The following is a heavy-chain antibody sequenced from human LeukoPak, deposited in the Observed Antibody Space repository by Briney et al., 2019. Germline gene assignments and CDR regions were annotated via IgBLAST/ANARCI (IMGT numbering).Heavy chain of an antibody. CDR2: ISGSGGST. CDR3: VPQRPPYHDILSGYYEPFDY. Sequence: PGGSLRLSCAASGFTFSSYAMSWVRQAPGKGLEWVSAISGSGGSTYYADSVKGRFTISRDNSKNTLYLQMNSLRAEDTAVYYCVPQRPPYHDILSGYYEPFDYWGQGTLVTVSS. V-gene: IGHV3-23*01. CDR1: GFTFSSYA. J-gene: IGHJ4*02. D-gene: IGHD3-9*01.